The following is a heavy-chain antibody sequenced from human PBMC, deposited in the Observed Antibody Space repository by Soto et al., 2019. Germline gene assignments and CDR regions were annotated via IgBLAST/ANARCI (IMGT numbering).Heavy chain of an antibody. D-gene: IGHD3-10*01. CDR2: ISYDGSNK. V-gene: IGHV3-30-3*01. J-gene: IGHJ6*02. CDR1: GFTFSSYA. Sequence: GGSLRLSCAASGFTFSSYAMHWVRQAPGKGLEWVAVISYDGSNKYYADSVKGRFTISRDNSKNTLYLQMNSLRAEDTAVYYWARGRGAFYGMDVWGQGTTVTVSS. CDR3: ARGRGAFYGMDV.